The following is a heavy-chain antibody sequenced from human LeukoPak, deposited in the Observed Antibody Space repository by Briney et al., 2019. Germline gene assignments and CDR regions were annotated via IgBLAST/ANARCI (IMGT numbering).Heavy chain of an antibody. Sequence: SVKVSCKASGGTFSSYVISWVRQAPGQGLEWMGRIIPILGIANYAQKFQGRVTITADKSTSTAYMELSSLRSEDTAVYYCARDKLAGTRYDYWGQGTLVTVSS. CDR2: IIPILGIA. D-gene: IGHD6-13*01. CDR3: ARDKLAGTRYDY. J-gene: IGHJ4*02. V-gene: IGHV1-69*04. CDR1: GGTFSSYV.